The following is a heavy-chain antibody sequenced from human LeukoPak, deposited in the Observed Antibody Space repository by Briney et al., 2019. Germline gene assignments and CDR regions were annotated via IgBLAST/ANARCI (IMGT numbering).Heavy chain of an antibody. Sequence: SETLSLTCTVSGGSISSSSYYWGWIRQPPGKGLEWIGSIYYSGSTYYNPSLKTRVTISVATSKNQFSLRVRSVTAADTAGDYFASQAGGCWFDAWGQGTLVTVSS. J-gene: IGHJ5*02. V-gene: IGHV4-39*01. CDR3: ASQAGGCWFDA. CDR2: IYYSGST. D-gene: IGHD3-16*01. CDR1: GGSISSSSYY.